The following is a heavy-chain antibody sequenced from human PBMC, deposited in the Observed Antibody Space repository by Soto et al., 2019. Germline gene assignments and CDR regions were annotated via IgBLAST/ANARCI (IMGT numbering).Heavy chain of an antibody. CDR3: ARDPHNFYYYGMDV. V-gene: IGHV3-48*02. Sequence: PXGSLRLSCAASGFTLSSYSMTGVRQAPGKGLEWLSYISRSSSTINYADSVKGRFTISRDNAKNSVYLELNSLRDEDTAVYYCARDPHNFYYYGMDVWGQGTTVTVSS. J-gene: IGHJ6*02. CDR2: ISRSSSTI. CDR1: GFTLSSYS.